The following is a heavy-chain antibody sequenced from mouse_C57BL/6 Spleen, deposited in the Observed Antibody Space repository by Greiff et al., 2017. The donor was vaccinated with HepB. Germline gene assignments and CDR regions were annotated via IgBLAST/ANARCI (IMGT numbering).Heavy chain of an antibody. J-gene: IGHJ4*01. Sequence: QVQLQHSGPELVKPGASVKISCKASGYAFSSSWMNWVKQRPGKGLEWIGRIYPGDGDTNYNGKFKGKATLTADKSSSTAYMQLSSLTSEDSAVYFCAREKDYGSKAMDYWGQGTSVTVSS. CDR2: IYPGDGDT. CDR3: AREKDYGSKAMDY. D-gene: IGHD1-1*01. CDR1: GYAFSSSW. V-gene: IGHV1-82*01.